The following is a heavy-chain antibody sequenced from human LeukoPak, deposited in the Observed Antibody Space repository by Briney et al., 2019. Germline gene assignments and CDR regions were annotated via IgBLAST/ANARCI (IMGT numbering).Heavy chain of an antibody. CDR3: TTIRKGYDFWSGYVYFDY. D-gene: IGHD3-3*01. J-gene: IGHJ4*02. V-gene: IGHV3-15*01. CDR1: GFTFNNAW. CDR2: IKSKTDGGTT. Sequence: PGGSLRLSCAASGFTFNNAWMSWVRQALGKGLEWVGRIKSKTDGGTTDYAAPVKGRFTISRDDSKNTLYLQMNSLKTEDTAVYYCTTIRKGYDFWSGYVYFDYWGQGTLVTVSS.